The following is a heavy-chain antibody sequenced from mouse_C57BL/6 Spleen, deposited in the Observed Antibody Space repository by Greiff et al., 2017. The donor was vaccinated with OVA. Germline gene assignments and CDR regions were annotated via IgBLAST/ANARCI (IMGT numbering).Heavy chain of an antibody. CDR1: GYTFTSYW. J-gene: IGHJ2*01. CDR3: AKYYGNYFDY. CDR2: IDPSDSYT. Sequence: VQLQQSGAELVKPGASVKLSCKASGYTFTSYWMQWVKQRPGQGLEWIGEIDPSDSYTNYNQKFKGKATLTVDTSSSTAYMQLSSLTSEDSAVYYCAKYYGNYFDYWGQGTTLTVSS. V-gene: IGHV1-50*01. D-gene: IGHD2-1*01.